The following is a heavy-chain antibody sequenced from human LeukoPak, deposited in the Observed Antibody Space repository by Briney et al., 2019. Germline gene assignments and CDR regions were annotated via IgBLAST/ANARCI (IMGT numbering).Heavy chain of an antibody. V-gene: IGHV3-23*01. J-gene: IGHJ4*02. D-gene: IGHD3-10*01. Sequence: GGSLRLSCAAPGFTFSSYAMSWVRQAPGKGLEWVSAISGSGGSTYYADSVKGRFTISRDNSKNTLYLRMNSLRAEDTAVYYCAKWSSGITMVRGVMGAFDYWGQGTLVTVSS. CDR2: ISGSGGST. CDR3: AKWSSGITMVRGVMGAFDY. CDR1: GFTFSSYA.